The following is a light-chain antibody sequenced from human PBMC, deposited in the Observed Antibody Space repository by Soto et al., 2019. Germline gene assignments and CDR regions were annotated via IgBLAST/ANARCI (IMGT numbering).Light chain of an antibody. Sequence: DIQMTHSHSTLAGSVGDRVTITRRASQTISSWLAWYQQKPGKAPKLLIYKASTLKSGVPLRFSGSGSGTDFTLTISSLQPEDFGTYYCQEATRIPITFGQGTRLEI. V-gene: IGKV1-5*03. J-gene: IGKJ5*01. CDR1: QTISSW. CDR2: KAS. CDR3: QEATRIPIT.